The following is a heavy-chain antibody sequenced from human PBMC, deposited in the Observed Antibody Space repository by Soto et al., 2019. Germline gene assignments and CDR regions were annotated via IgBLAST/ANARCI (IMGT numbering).Heavy chain of an antibody. CDR2: ISYDGSNK. CDR3: AKDVRYSSSWYPREYYYYGMDV. D-gene: IGHD6-13*01. CDR1: GFTFSSYG. V-gene: IGHV3-30*18. Sequence: QVQLVESGGGVVQPGRSLGLSCAASGFTFSSYGMHWVRQAPGKGLEWVAVISYDGSNKYYADSVKGRFTISRDNSKNTMYLQMNSLRAEDTAVYYCAKDVRYSSSWYPREYYYYGMDVWGQGTTVTVSS. J-gene: IGHJ6*02.